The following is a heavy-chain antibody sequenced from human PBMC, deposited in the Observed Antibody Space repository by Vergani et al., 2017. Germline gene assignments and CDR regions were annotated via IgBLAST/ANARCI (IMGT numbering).Heavy chain of an antibody. CDR3: AGISKRVGGYSYEVDAFAI. J-gene: IGHJ3*02. Sequence: EVQLVQSGAEVKTPGESLKISCKGSGYSFTSYWIGWVRQMPGKGLEWMGIIYPGDSDTRYSPSFQGQVTFSADKSISTAYLQWSSLKASDTDLYYCAGISKRVGGYSYEVDAFAIWGQGRMVTVSS. V-gene: IGHV5-51*03. D-gene: IGHD5-18*01. CDR1: GYSFTSYW. CDR2: IYPGDSDT.